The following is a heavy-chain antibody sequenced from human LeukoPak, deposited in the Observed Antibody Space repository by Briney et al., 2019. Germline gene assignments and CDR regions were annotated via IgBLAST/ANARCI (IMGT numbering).Heavy chain of an antibody. CDR2: INHSGST. D-gene: IGHD5-18*01. CDR3: ARRGYSYGTIDY. CDR1: GGSFSGYY. J-gene: IGHJ4*02. V-gene: IGHV4-34*01. Sequence: SETLSLTCAVYGGSFSGYYWSWIRQPPGKGLEWIGEINHSGSTNCNPSLKSRVTISVDTSKSQFSLKLSSVTAADTAVYYCARRGYSYGTIDYWGQGTLVTVSS.